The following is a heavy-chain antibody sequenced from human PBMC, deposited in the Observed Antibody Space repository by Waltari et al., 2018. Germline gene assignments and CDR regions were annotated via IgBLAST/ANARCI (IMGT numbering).Heavy chain of an antibody. V-gene: IGHV3-9*01. CDR1: GFTFDDYA. Sequence: EVQLVESGGGLVQPGRSLRLSCAASGFTFDDYAMHWVRQAPGRGLEWVSGINWHSGSRGYADSVKGRFTISRDNAKNSLYLQMNSLRAEDTALYYCAKDINQQLVGNYYYGMDVWGQGTTVTVSS. CDR3: AKDINQQLVGNYYYGMDV. D-gene: IGHD6-13*01. CDR2: INWHSGSR. J-gene: IGHJ6*02.